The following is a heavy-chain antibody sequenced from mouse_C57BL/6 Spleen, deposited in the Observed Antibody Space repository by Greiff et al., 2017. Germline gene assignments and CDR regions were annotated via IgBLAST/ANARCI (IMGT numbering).Heavy chain of an antibody. D-gene: IGHD1-1*01. CDR3: ASHYYGSSYNFDY. V-gene: IGHV1-7*01. J-gene: IGHJ2*01. CDR1: GYTFTSYW. Sequence: QVQLKESGAELAKPGASVKLSCKASGYTFTSYWMHWVKQRPGQGLEWIGYINPSSGYTKYNQKFKDKATLTADKSSSTAYMQLSSLTYEDSAVYYCASHYYGSSYNFDYWGQGTTLTVSS. CDR2: INPSSGYT.